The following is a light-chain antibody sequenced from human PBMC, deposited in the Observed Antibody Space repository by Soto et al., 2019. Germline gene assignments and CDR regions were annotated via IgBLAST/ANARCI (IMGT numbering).Light chain of an antibody. V-gene: IGLV1-36*01. CDR2: YDD. J-gene: IGLJ2*01. CDR3: AAWDDSLNGPV. CDR1: SSNIGNNA. Sequence: QSVLTQPPSVSEAPRQRVTISCSGSSSNIGNNAVNWYQYLPGKAPKLLIYYDDLLPSGVSDRFSGSRSGTSASLAIHGLQSEDEADYHCAAWDDSLNGPVFGGGTKVTVL.